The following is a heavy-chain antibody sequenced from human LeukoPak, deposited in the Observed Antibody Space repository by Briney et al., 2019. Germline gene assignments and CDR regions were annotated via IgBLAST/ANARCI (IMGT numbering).Heavy chain of an antibody. CDR2: ISASGGTT. D-gene: IGHD3-16*02. Sequence: GGSLRLSCAASGFTFSSYALSWVRQAPGKGLEWVSVISASGGTTFYADSVKGRFTISRDKSKNTLYLRMNSLRVEDTAIYYCTKDYGYHYGHSDNWGQGTLVRVSS. CDR1: GFTFSSYA. J-gene: IGHJ4*02. CDR3: TKDYGYHYGHSDN. V-gene: IGHV3-23*01.